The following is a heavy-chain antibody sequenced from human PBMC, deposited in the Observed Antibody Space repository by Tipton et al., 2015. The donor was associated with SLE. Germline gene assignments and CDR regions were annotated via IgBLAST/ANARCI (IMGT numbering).Heavy chain of an antibody. CDR2: IYYSGST. CDR1: GDSIRSGDYY. J-gene: IGHJ6*02. Sequence: TLSLTCTVSGDSIRSGDYYWSWIRQPPGKGLEWIGYIYYSGSTYYNPSLQSRVTISVDRSKNQFSLKLTSVTAADTAVYYCARNRDYYYYGMDVWGQGTTVIVSS. V-gene: IGHV4-30-4*08. CDR3: ARNRDYYYYGMDV.